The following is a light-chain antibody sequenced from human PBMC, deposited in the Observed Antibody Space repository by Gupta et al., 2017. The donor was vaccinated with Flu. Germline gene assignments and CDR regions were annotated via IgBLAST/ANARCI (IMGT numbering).Light chain of an antibody. J-gene: IGKJ1*01. CDR3: QQYNNWPPGRT. Sequence: IVMTQSPATLAVSPGARATLSCMASQSVSSNLAWYQQKPGQAPRLLIYGASTRATGIPARFSGSGSGTEFTLTISSLQSEDFAVYYCQQYNNWPPGRTFGQGTKVEIK. CDR2: GAS. V-gene: IGKV3-15*01. CDR1: QSVSSN.